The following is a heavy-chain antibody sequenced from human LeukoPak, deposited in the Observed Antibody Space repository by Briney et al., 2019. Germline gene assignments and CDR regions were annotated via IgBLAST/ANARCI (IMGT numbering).Heavy chain of an antibody. D-gene: IGHD2-21*01. CDR2: ISYGGST. CDR3: ARQALWFFGH. Sequence: NASETLSLTCTVSGGSISSNSNYWAWIRQPPGRGLEWIGSISYGGSTYYSPSLESRVTISVDTSKNQFSLRLSSVTAADTAVYYCARQALWFFGHWGQGTLVTVSS. V-gene: IGHV4-39*01. CDR1: GGSISSNSNY. J-gene: IGHJ4*02.